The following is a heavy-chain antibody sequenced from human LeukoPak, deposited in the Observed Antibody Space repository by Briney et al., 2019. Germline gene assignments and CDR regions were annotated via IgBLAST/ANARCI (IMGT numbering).Heavy chain of an antibody. Sequence: GGSLRLSCAASGFTFSDYYMSWIRQAPGKGLEWVSSISSSSSYIYYADSVKGRFTISRDNAKNSLYLQMNSLRAEDTAVYYCARSISGYDYVDYWGQGTLVTVSS. D-gene: IGHD5-12*01. J-gene: IGHJ4*02. CDR2: ISSSSSYI. CDR3: ARSISGYDYVDY. CDR1: GFTFSDYY. V-gene: IGHV3-11*06.